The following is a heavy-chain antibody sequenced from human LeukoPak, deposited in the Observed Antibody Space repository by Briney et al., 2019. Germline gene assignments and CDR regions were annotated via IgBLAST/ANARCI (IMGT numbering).Heavy chain of an antibody. CDR3: ARPSTSGWSLCFDY. J-gene: IGHJ4*02. CDR2: IYSGGST. Sequence: IYSGGSTYYADSVKGRFTISRDNSRNTLYLQMNSLRAEDTAVYYCARPSTSGWSLCFDYWGQGTLVTVSS. V-gene: IGHV3-66*02. D-gene: IGHD6-19*01.